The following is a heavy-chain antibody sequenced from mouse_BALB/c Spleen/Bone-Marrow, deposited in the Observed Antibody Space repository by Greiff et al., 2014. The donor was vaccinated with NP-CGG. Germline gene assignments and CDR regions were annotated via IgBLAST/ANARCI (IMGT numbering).Heavy chain of an antibody. CDR2: IHPNSGNT. D-gene: IGHD1-1*01. V-gene: IGHV1S130*01. CDR1: GYTFTSSW. Sequence: VQLQQSGSVLVRPGASVKLSCKASGYTFTSSWMHWAKQRPGQGLEWIGEIHPNSGNTNYNGKFKGKATLTVDTSSSTAYVDLGSLTSEDSAVYYCANYYGSSSYWGQGTTLTVSS. CDR3: ANYYGSSSY. J-gene: IGHJ2*01.